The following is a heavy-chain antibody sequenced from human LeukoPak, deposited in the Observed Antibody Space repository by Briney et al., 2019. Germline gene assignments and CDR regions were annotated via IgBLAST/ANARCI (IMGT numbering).Heavy chain of an antibody. CDR1: GFTFSNAW. CDR2: IKARTNGGTA. D-gene: IGHD5-18*01. CDR3: ATEGFTYGYHGIDS. J-gene: IGHJ3*02. V-gene: IGHV3-15*01. Sequence: GGSLRLSCAASGFTFSNAWMSWVRRAPGKGLEWVGRIKARTNGGTADYTPPVKGRFTISRDDSKNTLYLQMNSLKSDDTAVYYCATEGFTYGYHGIDSWGRGTIVTVSS.